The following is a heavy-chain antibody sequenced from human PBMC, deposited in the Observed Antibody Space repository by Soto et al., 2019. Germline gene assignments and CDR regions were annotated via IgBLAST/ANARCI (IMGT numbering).Heavy chain of an antibody. V-gene: IGHV4-59*08. Sequence: SETLSLTCTVSGGSISGYYWSWFRQSPGKGLEWIGYIFYRGSTKYNPSLTGRVTISQDTSRNQISLNLGSVTAADSAVYYCARSMASPYYYGLDVWGQGTTVTVSS. CDR1: GGSISGYY. D-gene: IGHD3-10*01. CDR3: ARSMASPYYYGLDV. CDR2: IFYRGST. J-gene: IGHJ6*02.